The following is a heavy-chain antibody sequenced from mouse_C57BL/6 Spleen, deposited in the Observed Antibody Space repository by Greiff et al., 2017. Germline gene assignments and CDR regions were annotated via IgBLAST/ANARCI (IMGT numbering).Heavy chain of an antibody. Sequence: EVQLVESGGGLVKPGGSLKLSCAASGFTFSDYGMHWVRQAPEKGLEWVAYISSGSSTIYYADTVKGRLTISRDNAKNTLFLQMTSLRSEDTAMYYCAGMGLPQARDYWGQGTSVTVSS. CDR3: AGMGLPQARDY. D-gene: IGHD2-3*01. CDR1: GFTFSDYG. J-gene: IGHJ4*01. CDR2: ISSGSSTI. V-gene: IGHV5-17*01.